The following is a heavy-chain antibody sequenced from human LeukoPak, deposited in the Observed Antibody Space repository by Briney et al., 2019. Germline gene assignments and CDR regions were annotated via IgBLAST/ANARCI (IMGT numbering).Heavy chain of an antibody. V-gene: IGHV4-4*02. J-gene: IGHJ4*02. CDR1: GGSISSSNW. CDR3: ARGVVVIPYLDY. D-gene: IGHD2-21*01. CDR2: IYHSGST. Sequence: SETLSLTCAVSGGSISSSNWWSWVRQPPGKGLGWIGEIYHSGSTYYNPSLKSRVTISVDTSKNQFSLKLSSVTAADTAVYYCARGVVVIPYLDYWGQGTLVTVSS.